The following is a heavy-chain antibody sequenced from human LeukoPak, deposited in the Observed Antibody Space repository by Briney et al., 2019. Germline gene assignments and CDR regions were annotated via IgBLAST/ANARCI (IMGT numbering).Heavy chain of an antibody. CDR1: GGSISSSSYY. J-gene: IGHJ5*02. V-gene: IGHV4-61*02. CDR2: IYTSGST. CDR3: ARSNTIFGVVTVFDP. Sequence: SETLSLTCTVSGGSISSSSYYWGWIRQPAGTGLEWIGRIYTSGSTNYNPSLKSRVTMSVDTSKNQFSLKLSSVTAADTAVYYCARSNTIFGVVTVFDPWGQGTLVTVSS. D-gene: IGHD3-3*01.